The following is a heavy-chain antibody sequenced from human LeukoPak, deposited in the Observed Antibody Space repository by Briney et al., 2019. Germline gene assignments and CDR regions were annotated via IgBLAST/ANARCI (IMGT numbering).Heavy chain of an antibody. CDR1: GFTFSEYY. D-gene: IGHD1-14*01. Sequence: GGSLRLSCAASGFTFSEYYINWIRQAPGKGLEWVSHISSSGRLMQYADSVRGRFTITRDNAQNFMSLQMNNLKPEDTAVYYCARDANNGLDVWGRGTTVTVS. V-gene: IGHV3-11*01. CDR2: ISSSGRLM. J-gene: IGHJ6*02. CDR3: ARDANNGLDV.